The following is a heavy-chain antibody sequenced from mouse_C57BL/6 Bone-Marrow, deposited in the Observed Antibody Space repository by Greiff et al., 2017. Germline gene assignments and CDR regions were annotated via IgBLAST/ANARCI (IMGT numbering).Heavy chain of an antibody. J-gene: IGHJ4*01. D-gene: IGHD1-1*01. CDR2: IYPRSGNT. Sequence: QVQLQQSGAELARPGASVKLSCKASGYTFTSYGISWVKQRTGQGLEWIGEIYPRSGNTYYNEKFKGKATLTADKSSSTAYMELRSLTSEDSAVYFCARTFITNFPCYYARDYWGQGTSVTVSS. CDR1: GYTFTSYG. V-gene: IGHV1-81*01. CDR3: ARTFITNFPCYYARDY.